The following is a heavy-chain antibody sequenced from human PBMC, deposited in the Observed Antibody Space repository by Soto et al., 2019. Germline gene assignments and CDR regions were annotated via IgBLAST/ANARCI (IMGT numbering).Heavy chain of an antibody. D-gene: IGHD5-18*01. CDR1: GFTFSSYW. Sequence: EVQLVESGGGLVQPGGSLRLSCAASGFTFSSYWMHWVRQAPGKGLVWVSRLKSDGSGTTYADSVKGRLTISRDNAKNTLYLQMNSLRAEDTAVYYWVRGDGDYSDGNGYLGRHWGQGTLVTVSS. CDR2: LKSDGSGT. CDR3: VRGDGDYSDGNGYLGRH. J-gene: IGHJ4*02. V-gene: IGHV3-74*01.